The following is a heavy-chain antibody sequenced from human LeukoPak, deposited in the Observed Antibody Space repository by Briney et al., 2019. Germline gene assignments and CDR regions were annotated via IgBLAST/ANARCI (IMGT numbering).Heavy chain of an antibody. CDR2: IIPNFGTA. CDR3: ASSKYSSSWYRPGFDY. CDR1: GGTFSSYA. Sequence: SVKVSCKASGGTFSSYAISWVRQAPGQGLEWMGGIIPNFGTANYAQKFQGRVTITTDESTSTAYMELSSLRSEDTAVYYCASSKYSSSWYRPGFDYWGQGTLVTVSS. J-gene: IGHJ4*02. D-gene: IGHD6-13*01. V-gene: IGHV1-69*05.